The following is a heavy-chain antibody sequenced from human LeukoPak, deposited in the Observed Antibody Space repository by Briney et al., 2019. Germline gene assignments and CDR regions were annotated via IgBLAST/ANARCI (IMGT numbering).Heavy chain of an antibody. D-gene: IGHD3-9*01. CDR1: GYTFTGYY. CDR2: INPNSGGT. Sequence: GASVKVSCKASGYTFTGYYMHWVRQAPGQGLEWMGWINPNSGGTNYAQKFQGRVTMTRDTSISTAYMELSRLRSEDTAVYYCARGLVLRYFDWRYYFDYWGQGTLVTVSS. V-gene: IGHV1-2*02. J-gene: IGHJ4*02. CDR3: ARGLVLRYFDWRYYFDY.